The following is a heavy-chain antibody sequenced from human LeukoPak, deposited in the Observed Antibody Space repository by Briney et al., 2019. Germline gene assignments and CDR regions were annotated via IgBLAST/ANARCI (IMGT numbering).Heavy chain of an antibody. J-gene: IGHJ4*02. CDR1: GASISSYY. V-gene: IGHV4-59*01. D-gene: IGHD4-23*01. CDR3: AKDRTVVTPHY. Sequence: PSETLSLTCTVSGASISSYYWSWIRQPPGKGLEWIGYVHYSGSTNYNPSLKSRVTISVDTSKNQFSLKLSSVTAADTAVYYCAKDRTVVTPHYWGQGTLVTVSS. CDR2: VHYSGST.